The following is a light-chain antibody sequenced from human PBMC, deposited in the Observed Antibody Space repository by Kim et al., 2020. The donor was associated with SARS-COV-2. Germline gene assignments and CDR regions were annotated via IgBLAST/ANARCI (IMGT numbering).Light chain of an antibody. J-gene: IGLJ1*01. CDR2: YDD. V-gene: IGLV1-36*01. Sequence: QSVLTQPPSVSGAPRQRVTISCSGSSSNIGNNPVNWYQHLPGKAPELLIYYDDLPPSGVSDRFSGSKSGTSASLAISGLQSEDEADYYCAAWDDSLNGYGFGTGTKVTVL. CDR1: SSNIGNNP. CDR3: AAWDDSLNGYG.